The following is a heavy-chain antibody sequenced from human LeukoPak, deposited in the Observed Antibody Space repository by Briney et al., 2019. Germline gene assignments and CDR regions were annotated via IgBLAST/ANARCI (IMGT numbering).Heavy chain of an antibody. D-gene: IGHD3-22*01. V-gene: IGHV4-59*01. Sequence: SETLSLTCTVSGDSISTYYWSWIRQPPGKGLEWIGFIFYSGTTNYNPSLKSRVTISVDTSKNQFSLKLSSVTAADTAVYYCARGGWNKFDYWGQGTLVTVSS. CDR1: GDSISTYY. J-gene: IGHJ4*02. CDR2: IFYSGTT. CDR3: ARGGWNKFDY.